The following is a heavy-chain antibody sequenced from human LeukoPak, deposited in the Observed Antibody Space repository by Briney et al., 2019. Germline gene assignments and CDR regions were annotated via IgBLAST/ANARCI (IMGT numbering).Heavy chain of an antibody. J-gene: IGHJ4*02. CDR2: IKYDGNEE. CDR1: GFTFSRYW. Sequence: GGSLRLFCAASGFTFSRYWMSWMRQAPGKGLEWVANIKYDGNEEYYVDSVKGRFTISRDNAKNSLYLQLNSLRVEDTAVYYCKSGGAAPGSFDYWGQGTLVTVSP. CDR3: KSGGAAPGSFDY. D-gene: IGHD1-1*01. V-gene: IGHV3-7*01.